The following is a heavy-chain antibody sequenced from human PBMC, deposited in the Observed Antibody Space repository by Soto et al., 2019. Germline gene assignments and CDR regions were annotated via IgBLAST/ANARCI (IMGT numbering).Heavy chain of an antibody. CDR2: IYYSGST. CDR1: GGSISSGGYY. Sequence: QVQLQESGPGLVKPSQTLSLTCTVSGGSISSGGYYWSWIRQHPGKGLEWIGYIYYSGSTYYNPSLKSRVTISVVTSKNQFSLKLSSVTAADTAVYYCARSLSPYWRSTSCPSGAFDIWGQGTMVTVSS. D-gene: IGHD2-2*01. V-gene: IGHV4-31*03. CDR3: ARSLSPYWRSTSCPSGAFDI. J-gene: IGHJ3*02.